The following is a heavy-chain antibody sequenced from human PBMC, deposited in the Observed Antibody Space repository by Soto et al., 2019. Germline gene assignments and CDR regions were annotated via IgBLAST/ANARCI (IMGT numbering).Heavy chain of an antibody. V-gene: IGHV2-5*02. CDR1: GFSLSTSGVG. CDR3: AHYLIAAADNWFDP. CDR2: IYWDDDK. J-gene: IGHJ5*02. D-gene: IGHD6-13*01. Sequence: QITLKESGPTMVKPTQTLTLTCTFSGFSLSTSGVGVGWIRQPPGKALEWLALIYWDDDKRYSPSLKSRLTITQDTSKNQVVRTMTNMDPVDPATYYCAHYLIAAADNWFDPWGQGTLVTVSS.